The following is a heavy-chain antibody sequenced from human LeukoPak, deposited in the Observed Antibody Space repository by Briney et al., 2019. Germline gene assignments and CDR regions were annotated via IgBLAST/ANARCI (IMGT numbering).Heavy chain of an antibody. Sequence: SETLSLTCTVSGGSISSYYWSWIRQPPGKGLEWIGYIYYSGSTNYNPSLKSRLTISVDTSKNQFSLKLSSVTAADTAVYYCARHGRYRTNAFDIWGQGTMVTVSS. CDR3: ARHGRYRTNAFDI. CDR1: GGSISSYY. V-gene: IGHV4-59*08. D-gene: IGHD1-26*01. CDR2: IYYSGST. J-gene: IGHJ3*02.